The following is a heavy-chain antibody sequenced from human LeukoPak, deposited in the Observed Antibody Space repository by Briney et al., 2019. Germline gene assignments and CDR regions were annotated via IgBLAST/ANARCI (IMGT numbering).Heavy chain of an antibody. CDR3: ASRPADNTWHGVFDY. CDR2: VFAGGST. V-gene: IGHV4-59*01. Sequence: SETLSLTCTVSGGSISNNFWRWIRQPPGKGLEWIGYVFAGGSTNYNPSLKSRVTMSVDPSRDQFSLRLSSVTTADTAIYYCASRPADNTWHGVFDYWGQGTLVTVSS. D-gene: IGHD6-6*01. CDR1: GGSISNNF. J-gene: IGHJ4*02.